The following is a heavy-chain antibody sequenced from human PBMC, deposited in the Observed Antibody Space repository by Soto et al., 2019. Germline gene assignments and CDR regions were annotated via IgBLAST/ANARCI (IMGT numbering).Heavy chain of an antibody. J-gene: IGHJ6*02. Sequence: ASVKVSCKASGYTFTSYAMHWVRQAPGQRLEWMGWINAGNGNTKYSQKFQGRVTITRDTSTSTAYMELRSLRSDDTAVYYCARGSGGSSYYYYGMDVWGQGTTVTVSS. CDR1: GYTFTSYA. D-gene: IGHD2-15*01. V-gene: IGHV1-3*01. CDR2: INAGNGNT. CDR3: ARGSGGSSYYYYGMDV.